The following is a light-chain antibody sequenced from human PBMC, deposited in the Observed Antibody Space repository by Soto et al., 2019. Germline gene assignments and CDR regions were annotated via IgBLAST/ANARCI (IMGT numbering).Light chain of an antibody. J-gene: IGKJ1*01. CDR3: QQSYSTPRT. CDR1: QTISNY. V-gene: IGKV1-39*01. Sequence: EIQLTQSPPTLSASVGERVKITCRASQTISNYLNWYQHKPGKAPNLLIYAASSLQSGVPSRFSGRGSGTDFTLTISSLQPEDFATYYCQQSYSTPRTFGQGSKAEI. CDR2: AAS.